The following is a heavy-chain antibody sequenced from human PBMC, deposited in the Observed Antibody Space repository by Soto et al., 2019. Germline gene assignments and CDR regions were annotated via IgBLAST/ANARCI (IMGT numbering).Heavy chain of an antibody. D-gene: IGHD6-19*01. CDR2: IIPMFGTP. J-gene: IGHJ5*02. Sequence: QVQLVQSGAEVRKPGSSVKVSCKVSGGTFSSYAISWVRQAPGQGLEWMGGIIPMFGTPNYAQKFQGRVTITADESTSTAYMELSSLRSEDTAVYYCARASGRGWYNWFDPWGQGTLVTVSS. CDR1: GGTFSSYA. CDR3: ARASGRGWYNWFDP. V-gene: IGHV1-69*01.